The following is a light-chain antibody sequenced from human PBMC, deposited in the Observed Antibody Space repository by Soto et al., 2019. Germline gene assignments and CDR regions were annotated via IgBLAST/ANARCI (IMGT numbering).Light chain of an antibody. CDR1: QSISSW. J-gene: IGKJ1*01. V-gene: IGKV1-5*01. CDR2: DAS. CDR3: GYQNSHWE. Sequence: IQMTQSPSTLSASVGDRVTISCRASQSISSWLAWYQQKPGKAPNLLIYDASSLQSGVPSRFSGIGFGKEFNLVMCRMQVDVCSSYLCGYQNSHWELGRGTKVDIK.